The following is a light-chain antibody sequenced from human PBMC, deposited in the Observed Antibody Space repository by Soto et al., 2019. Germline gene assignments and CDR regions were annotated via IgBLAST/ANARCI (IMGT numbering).Light chain of an antibody. Sequence: DIHVTQAPSTLAASVGDAFTITLWASESIDNWLAWYQQKPGRAPNVLIYAASSLHSGVPSRFSGSGSGTDFTLTISSLQPEDVATYYCQKYNNAPHTFGQGTKVDI. J-gene: IGKJ1*01. CDR3: QKYNNAPHT. V-gene: IGKV1-27*01. CDR2: AAS. CDR1: ESIDNW.